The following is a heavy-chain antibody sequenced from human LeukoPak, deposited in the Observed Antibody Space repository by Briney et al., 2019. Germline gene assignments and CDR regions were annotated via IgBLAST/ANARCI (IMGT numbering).Heavy chain of an antibody. CDR2: IKPGGSEE. CDR1: GITLGGYW. Sequence: GGSLRLSCAASGITLGGYWMSWVRQAPGKGLEWVANIKPGGSEENYVDSVKGRFTISRDNAKNSLSLQMNSLRADDTAVYYCVRDRGRASTDYWGQGTLVTVSS. J-gene: IGHJ4*02. CDR3: VRDRGRASTDY. V-gene: IGHV3-7*01. D-gene: IGHD1-26*01.